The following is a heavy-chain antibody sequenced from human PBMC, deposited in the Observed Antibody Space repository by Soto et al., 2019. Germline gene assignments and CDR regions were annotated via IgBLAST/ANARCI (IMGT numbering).Heavy chain of an antibody. CDR2: IYSGGST. Sequence: EVQLVESGGGLVQPGGSLRLSCAASGFTVSHNYMNWVRQAPGKGLEWVSLIYSGGSTHYADSVKGRFTISRDNSKNTLYLPMNSLRAEDTAVYYCARDPPGIAASGGGWGPGTTVTVSS. V-gene: IGHV3-66*01. J-gene: IGHJ6*02. CDR1: GFTVSHNY. D-gene: IGHD6-13*01. CDR3: ARDPPGIAASGGG.